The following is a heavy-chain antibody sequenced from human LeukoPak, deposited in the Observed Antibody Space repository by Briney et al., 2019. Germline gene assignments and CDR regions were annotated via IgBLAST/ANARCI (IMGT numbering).Heavy chain of an antibody. Sequence: SETLSLTCTVSGGSISSYYWSWIRQPPGKGLEWIGYIYYSGSTNYNPSLKSRVTISVDTSKNQFSLKLSSVTAADTAVYYCARQRQQLVHIDYWGQGTLVTVSS. V-gene: IGHV4-59*08. CDR2: IYYSGST. CDR1: GGSISSYY. J-gene: IGHJ4*02. D-gene: IGHD6-13*01. CDR3: ARQRQQLVHIDY.